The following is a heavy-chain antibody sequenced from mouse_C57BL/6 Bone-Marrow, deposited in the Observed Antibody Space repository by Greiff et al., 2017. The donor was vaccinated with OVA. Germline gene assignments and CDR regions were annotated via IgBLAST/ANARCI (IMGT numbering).Heavy chain of an antibody. V-gene: IGHV1-64*01. D-gene: IGHD1-1*01. Sequence: QVQLQQPGAELVKPGASVKLSCKASGYTFTSYWMHWVKQRPGQGLEWIGMIHPNSGSTNYTEQFKSKATLTVDNSASTAYMQLSSLTSEDSAVYYCVYGSSYVGLDYWGQGTTLTVSS. J-gene: IGHJ2*01. CDR2: IHPNSGST. CDR3: VYGSSYVGLDY. CDR1: GYTFTSYW.